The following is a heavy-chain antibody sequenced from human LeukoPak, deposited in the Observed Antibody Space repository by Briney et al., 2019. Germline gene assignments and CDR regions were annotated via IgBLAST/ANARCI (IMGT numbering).Heavy chain of an antibody. CDR1: GYSFTSYW. Sequence: GESLKISCKGSGYSFTSYWIGWVRQMPGKGLEWMGIIYPGDSDTRYSPSSQGQVTISADKSISTAYLQWSSLKASDTAMYYCARPCSGGSCYSSYDAFDIWGQGTMVTVSS. D-gene: IGHD2-15*01. CDR2: IYPGDSDT. V-gene: IGHV5-51*01. CDR3: ARPCSGGSCYSSYDAFDI. J-gene: IGHJ3*02.